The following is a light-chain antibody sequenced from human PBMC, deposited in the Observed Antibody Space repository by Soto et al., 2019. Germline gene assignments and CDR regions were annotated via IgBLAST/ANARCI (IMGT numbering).Light chain of an antibody. CDR2: DVS. Sequence: EIVLTQSPATLSLSPGERATLPCRASQSVSTSLAWYQQRPGQAPRLLIYDVSNRAAGVPARFSGSGSGTDFTLTISNLEPEDFAIYYCQERSNWPRLPFGGGTTVEIK. J-gene: IGKJ4*01. CDR3: QERSNWPRLP. CDR1: QSVSTS. V-gene: IGKV3-11*01.